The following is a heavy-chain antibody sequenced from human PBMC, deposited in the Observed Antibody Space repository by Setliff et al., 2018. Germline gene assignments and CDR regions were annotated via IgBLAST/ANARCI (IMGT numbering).Heavy chain of an antibody. CDR3: ARGPETRITGNRSNLNAFDI. CDR2: IYYSGNSNYDT. D-gene: IGHD1-20*01. J-gene: IGHJ3*02. Sequence: PSETLSLTCIVSGGSINSYYWNWIRHPPGKGLEWIGYIYYSGNSNYDTNYNPSLKNRVTILADTSKNKFSLKLSSVTAADTAVYYCARGPETRITGNRSNLNAFDIWGQGTMVTVSS. CDR1: GGSINSYY. V-gene: IGHV4-59*08.